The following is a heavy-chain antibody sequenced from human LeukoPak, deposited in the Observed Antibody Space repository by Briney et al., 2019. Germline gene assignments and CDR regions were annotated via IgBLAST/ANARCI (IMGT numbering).Heavy chain of an antibody. D-gene: IGHD6-19*01. Sequence: GGSLGSPGAASGFALPTPGMGWFGQAPGKGLEWVSAISNSGDRTYYADSVKGRFTISRDNSKNTLFLQMYSLRAEDTAVYYCAIDAPSTSDWSFFCYWGTRTPVTVSS. V-gene: IGHV3-23*01. CDR1: GFALPTPG. CDR3: AIDAPSTSDWSFFCY. CDR2: ISNSGDRT. J-gene: IGHJ4*01.